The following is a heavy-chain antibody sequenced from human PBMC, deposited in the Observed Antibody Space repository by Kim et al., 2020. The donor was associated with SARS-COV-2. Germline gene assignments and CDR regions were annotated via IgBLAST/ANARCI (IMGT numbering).Heavy chain of an antibody. Sequence: GRVTISRDNAKNSLYLQMNSLRAEDTAVYYCARGFRLDHDVLTGYSPFDYWGQGTLVTVSS. D-gene: IGHD3-9*01. V-gene: IGHV3-11*05. CDR3: ARGFRLDHDVLTGYSPFDY. J-gene: IGHJ4*02.